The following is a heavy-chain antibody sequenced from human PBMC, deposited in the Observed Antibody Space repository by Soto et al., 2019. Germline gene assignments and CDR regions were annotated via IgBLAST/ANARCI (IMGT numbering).Heavy chain of an antibody. V-gene: IGHV3-30*18. CDR2: ISYDGSNQ. CDR1: GFIFSTYG. CDR3: AKSWSGSHGAFDM. D-gene: IGHD2-8*02. J-gene: IGHJ3*02. Sequence: QVQLVESGGGVVQPGRALRLSCAASGFIFSTYGMHWVRQAPGKGLEWVAVISYDGSNQYYEDSVKGRFTISRDNSKNTLYLQMNSLRVEDTAVYYCAKSWSGSHGAFDMWGPGTMVTVSA.